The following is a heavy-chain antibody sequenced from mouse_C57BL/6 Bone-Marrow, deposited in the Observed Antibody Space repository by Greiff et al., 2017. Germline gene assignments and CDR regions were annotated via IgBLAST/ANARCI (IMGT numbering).Heavy chain of an antibody. D-gene: IGHD2-5*01. Sequence: EVQLQQSGPELVKPGASVKISCKASGYTFTDYYMNWVKQSHGKSLEWIGDINPNNGGTSYNQKFKGKATLTVDKSSSTAYMELRSLTSEDSAVYYCARSYYSNYDGYFDVWGTGTTVTVSS. J-gene: IGHJ1*03. V-gene: IGHV1-26*01. CDR3: ARSYYSNYDGYFDV. CDR2: INPNNGGT. CDR1: GYTFTDYY.